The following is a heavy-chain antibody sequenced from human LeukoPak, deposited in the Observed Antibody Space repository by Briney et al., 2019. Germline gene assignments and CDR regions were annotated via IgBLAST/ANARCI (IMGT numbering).Heavy chain of an antibody. CDR3: AKEASYCTNGVCYSRIFDS. D-gene: IGHD2-8*01. Sequence: PGGSLGLSCAASGFTFSSYAMSRVRQAPGKGLEWVSPISGGGGSTFYADSVKGRFTMSRDNSKNTLYLQMNSLRAEDTAVYYCAKEASYCTNGVCYSRIFDSWGQGTLVTVSS. CDR1: GFTFSSYA. V-gene: IGHV3-23*01. CDR2: ISGGGGST. J-gene: IGHJ5*01.